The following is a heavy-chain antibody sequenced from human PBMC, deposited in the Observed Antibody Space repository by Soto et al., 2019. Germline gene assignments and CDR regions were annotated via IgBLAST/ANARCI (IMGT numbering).Heavy chain of an antibody. CDR3: ARAVAVPGDFDY. CDR2: INAGNGNT. V-gene: IGHV1-3*01. CDR1: GYTFTGYA. Sequence: ASVKVSCKASGYTFTGYAMHWVRQAPGQRLEWMGWINAGNGNTKYSQKFQGRVTITRDTSASTAYMELSSLRSEDTAVYYCARAVAVPGDFDYWGQGTLVTVSS. D-gene: IGHD6-19*01. J-gene: IGHJ4*02.